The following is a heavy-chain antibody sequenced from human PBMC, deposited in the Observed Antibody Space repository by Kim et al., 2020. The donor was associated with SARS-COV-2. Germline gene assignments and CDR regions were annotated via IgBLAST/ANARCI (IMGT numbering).Heavy chain of an antibody. Sequence: SVKVSCKASGGTFSSYAISWVRQAPGQGLEWMGRIIPILGIANYAQKFQGRVTITADKSTSTAYLELSSLRSEDTAVYYCARGRGDFWSGSYYYYGMDVWGQGTTVTVSS. CDR2: IIPILGIA. V-gene: IGHV1-69*04. J-gene: IGHJ6*02. CDR3: ARGRGDFWSGSYYYYGMDV. CDR1: GGTFSSYA. D-gene: IGHD3-3*01.